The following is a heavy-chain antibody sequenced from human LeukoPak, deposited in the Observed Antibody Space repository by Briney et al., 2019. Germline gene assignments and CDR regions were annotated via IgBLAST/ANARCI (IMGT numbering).Heavy chain of an antibody. CDR1: GFTVSSNY. CDR2: IYSGGST. J-gene: IGHJ4*02. CDR3: AADLPYSNYGPLDY. V-gene: IGHV3-53*01. Sequence: PGGSLRLSCAASGFTVSSNYMSWVRQAPGKGLEGVAVIYSGGSTYYADSVKGRFTISRDNSKNTLYLQMNSLRAADTAVYYCAADLPYSNYGPLDYWGQGTLVTVSS. D-gene: IGHD4-11*01.